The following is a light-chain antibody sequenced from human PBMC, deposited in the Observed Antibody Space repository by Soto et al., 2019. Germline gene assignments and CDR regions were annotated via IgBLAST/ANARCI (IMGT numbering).Light chain of an antibody. CDR2: GAS. CDR3: QQYGTSSWT. J-gene: IGKJ1*01. Sequence: EIVLTRSPGTLSLSPGERATLSRRASQSVSSIYLAWYQHKRGQAPRLLIYGASSRATGIPDRFSGSGSGTDFTLTISRLEPEDFAVYYCQQYGTSSWTFGRGTTVEIK. V-gene: IGKV3-20*01. CDR1: QSVSSIY.